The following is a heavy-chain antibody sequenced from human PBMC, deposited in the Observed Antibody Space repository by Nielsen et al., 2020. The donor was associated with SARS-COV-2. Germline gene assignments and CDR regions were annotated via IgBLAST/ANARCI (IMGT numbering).Heavy chain of an antibody. CDR2: IKQDGSEK. Sequence: GESLKISCAASGFTFSNYWMTWVRQAPGKGLEWVANIKQDGSEKYYVDSVKGRFTISRDNAKNSLSLQMSRLRAEDTAVYYCARAEGSSWYFHYWGKGTLVTVSS. J-gene: IGHJ4*02. CDR1: GFTFSNYW. CDR3: ARAEGSSWYFHY. V-gene: IGHV3-7*03. D-gene: IGHD6-13*01.